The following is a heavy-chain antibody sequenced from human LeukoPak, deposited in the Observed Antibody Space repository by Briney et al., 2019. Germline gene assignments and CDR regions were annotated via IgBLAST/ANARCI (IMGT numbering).Heavy chain of an antibody. Sequence: GGSLRLSCAASGFTFSSYWMSWVRQAPGKGLEWVANIKQDGSEKYYVDSVKGRFTISRENAKNSLYLQMNSLRAGDTAVYYCARGRSYCSSTSCYADAFDIWGQGTMVTVSS. CDR2: IKQDGSEK. V-gene: IGHV3-7*01. D-gene: IGHD2-2*01. CDR3: ARGRSYCSSTSCYADAFDI. CDR1: GFTFSSYW. J-gene: IGHJ3*02.